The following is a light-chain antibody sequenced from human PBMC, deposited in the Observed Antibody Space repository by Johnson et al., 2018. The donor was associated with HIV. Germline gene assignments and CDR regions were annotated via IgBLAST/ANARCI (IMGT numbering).Light chain of an antibody. CDR3: GTWDSGLSAVYV. Sequence: QSVLTQPPSVSAAPGQKVTISCSGSSSNIGNNYVSWYQQFPGTAPKLLIYENNKRPSGIPDRFSGSKSGPSATLGITGLQTGDEADYYCGTWDSGLSAVYVFGTGTKVTVL. CDR1: SSNIGNNY. V-gene: IGLV1-51*01. J-gene: IGLJ1*01. CDR2: ENN.